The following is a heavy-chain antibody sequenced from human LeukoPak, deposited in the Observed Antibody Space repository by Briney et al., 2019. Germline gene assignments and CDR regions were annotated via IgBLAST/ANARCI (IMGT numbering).Heavy chain of an antibody. V-gene: IGHV3-23*01. Sequence: GGSLRLSCAASGFTVSSNYMSWVRQAPGKGLEWDSTISGRGGGTYYADSVKGRFTISRDNSKNTLYLQMNSLRAEDTAVYYCAKDLSYSYGLGDFDYWGQGTLVTVSS. CDR3: AKDLSYSYGLGDFDY. CDR2: ISGRGGGT. J-gene: IGHJ4*02. D-gene: IGHD5-18*01. CDR1: GFTVSSNY.